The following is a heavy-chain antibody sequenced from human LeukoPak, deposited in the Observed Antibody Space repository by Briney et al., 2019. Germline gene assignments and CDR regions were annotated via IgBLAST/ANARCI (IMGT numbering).Heavy chain of an antibody. D-gene: IGHD6-19*01. CDR2: FGTAGDS. Sequence: PGGSLRLSCAASGFTFSNYDMHWVRQAAGKGLEWVSGFGTAGDSYYPGSVKGRFTISREDAKNSFYLQMNSLRVGDTAVYYCARGGWSHNNWYFDLWGRGTLVTVSS. CDR1: GFTFSNYD. V-gene: IGHV3-13*04. J-gene: IGHJ2*01. CDR3: ARGGWSHNNWYFDL.